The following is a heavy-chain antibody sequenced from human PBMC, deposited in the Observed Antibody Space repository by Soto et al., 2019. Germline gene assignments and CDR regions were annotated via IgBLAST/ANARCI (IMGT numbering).Heavy chain of an antibody. CDR2: INPSGGIT. J-gene: IGHJ6*03. V-gene: IGHV1-46*03. CDR1: GYTFTSYY. Sequence: QVQLVQSGAEVKKPGASVKVSCKASGYTFTSYYIHWVRQAPGQGLEWMGIINPSGGITTYAQKFQGRVTMSRDTSTSTVNMELSSLRYEDTAVYYCARDGSGSTNYDFYYMDVWGKGTTVTVSS. D-gene: IGHD3-10*01. CDR3: ARDGSGSTNYDFYYMDV.